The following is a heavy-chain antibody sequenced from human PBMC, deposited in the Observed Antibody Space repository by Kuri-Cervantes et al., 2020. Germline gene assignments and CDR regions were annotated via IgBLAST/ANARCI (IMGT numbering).Heavy chain of an antibody. CDR2: ISSSSSYI. V-gene: IGHV3-21*01. J-gene: IGHJ6*03. Sequence: GESLKISCAASGFTFSSYGMHWVRQAPGKGLEWVSSISSSSSYIYYADSVKGRFTISRDNAKNSLYLQMNSLRAEDTAVYYCARVVAATPYYYYYMDVWGKGTTVTVSS. CDR3: ARVVAATPYYYYYMDV. D-gene: IGHD2-15*01. CDR1: GFTFSSYG.